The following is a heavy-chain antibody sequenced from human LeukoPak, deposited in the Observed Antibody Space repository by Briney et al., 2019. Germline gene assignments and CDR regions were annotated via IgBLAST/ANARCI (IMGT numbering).Heavy chain of an antibody. CDR2: ISSSGSTI. J-gene: IGHJ6*02. CDR1: GFTFSSYE. CDR3: AKDCSSTSCYPHYYYGMDV. Sequence: PGGSLRLSCAASGFTFSSYEMNWVRQAPGKGLEWVSYISSSGSTIYYADSVKGRFTISRDNAKNSLYLQVNSLRAEDTAVYYCAKDCSSTSCYPHYYYGMDVWGQGTTVTVSS. D-gene: IGHD2-2*01. V-gene: IGHV3-48*03.